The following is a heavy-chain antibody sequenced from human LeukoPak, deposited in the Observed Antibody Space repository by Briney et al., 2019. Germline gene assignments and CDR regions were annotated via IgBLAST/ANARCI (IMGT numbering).Heavy chain of an antibody. V-gene: IGHV3-33*01. CDR1: GFTFSSYG. D-gene: IGHD2-15*01. J-gene: IGHJ4*02. CDR3: ARRGRVAATLFDY. CDR2: IWYDGSNK. Sequence: GRSLRLSCAASGFTFSSYGMHWVRQAPGKGLEWVAVIWYDGSNKYYADSVKGRFTISGDNSKNTLYLQMNSLRAEDTAVYYCARRGRVAATLFDYWGQGTLVTVSS.